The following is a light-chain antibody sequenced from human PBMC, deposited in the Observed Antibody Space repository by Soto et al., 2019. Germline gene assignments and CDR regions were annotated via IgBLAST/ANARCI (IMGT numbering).Light chain of an antibody. J-gene: IGKJ5*01. CDR3: QQSNRYPIT. Sequence: ELVVSQSPVTLSLSPGARAALSCMPGQFVSSYLAWYQQIPGKSPSLLIYESSNLAGGIPARFSGSRSGTDFTLTINSLQPDDFATYYCQQSNRYPITFGQGTQVDNK. CDR2: ESS. CDR1: QFVSSY. V-gene: IGKV3-11*01.